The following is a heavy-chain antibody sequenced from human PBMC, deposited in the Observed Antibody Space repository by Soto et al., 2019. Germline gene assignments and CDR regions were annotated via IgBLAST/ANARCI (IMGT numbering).Heavy chain of an antibody. D-gene: IGHD2-2*01. CDR2: IDPNSGVT. Sequence: ASAQGSCKAYDYYFHGYIIHWVKQDPGQGLEWMGCIDPNSGVTNYAQKFQGRVTMTADTSISTAYLEVKKLRSDDTALYYCATVLRSSTSRGSDFDPWGQGPQVTVSS. CDR3: ATVLRSSTSRGSDFDP. J-gene: IGHJ5*02. CDR1: DYYFHGYI. V-gene: IGHV1-2*02.